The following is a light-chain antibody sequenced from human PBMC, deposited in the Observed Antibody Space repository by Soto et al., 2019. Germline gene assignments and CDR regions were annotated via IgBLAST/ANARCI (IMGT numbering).Light chain of an antibody. J-gene: IGKJ4*01. Sequence: EIVMTQSPATLSVSPGERPTLSCRASQSVSTNLAWFQQKPGQAPRLLIYGASTRATGIPARFSGSGSGTEFTLTISSLQSEDFAVYYCQQSNNWPLTFGGGTKVEIK. V-gene: IGKV3-15*01. CDR3: QQSNNWPLT. CDR1: QSVSTN. CDR2: GAS.